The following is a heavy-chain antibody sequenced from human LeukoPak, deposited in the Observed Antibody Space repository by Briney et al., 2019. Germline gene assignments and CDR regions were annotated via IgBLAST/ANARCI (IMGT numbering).Heavy chain of an antibody. CDR3: AKDLTVTTTPAFDI. J-gene: IGHJ3*02. CDR2: ISWNSGSI. Sequence: GGSLRLSCAASGFTFDDYAMHWVRQAPGKGLEWVSGISWNSGSIGYADSVKGRFTISRDNAKNSLYLQMNSLRAEDTALYYCAKDLTVTTTPAFDIWGQGTMVTASS. D-gene: IGHD4-17*01. V-gene: IGHV3-9*01. CDR1: GFTFDDYA.